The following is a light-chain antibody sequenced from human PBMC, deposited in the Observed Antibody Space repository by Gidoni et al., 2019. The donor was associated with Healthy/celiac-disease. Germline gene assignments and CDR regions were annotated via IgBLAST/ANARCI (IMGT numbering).Light chain of an antibody. Sequence: DILMTQSPSSLSASVGDRVTITCRARQSISSYLNWYQQKPGKAPKLLIYAASSLQSGVPSRFSGSGSGTDFTLTISSLQPEDFATYYCQQSYSTSSTFGQGTKVEIK. CDR1: QSISSY. CDR2: AAS. J-gene: IGKJ1*01. CDR3: QQSYSTSST. V-gene: IGKV1-39*01.